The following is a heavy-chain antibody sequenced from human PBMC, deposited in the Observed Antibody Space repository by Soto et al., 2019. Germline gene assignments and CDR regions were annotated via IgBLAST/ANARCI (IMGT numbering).Heavy chain of an antibody. V-gene: IGHV1-46*01. CDR2: ISPDGGRT. CDR3: ATRDPGHY. J-gene: IGHJ4*02. CDR1: GYTFTSSY. Sequence: ASGKVSCKASGYTFTSSYMYWVRQAPGQGLEWMGIISPDGGRTSYAQKFQGRVTMTRDTSTSTVYMELSSLRSEDTAVYYCATRDPGHYWGQGTLVTVSS.